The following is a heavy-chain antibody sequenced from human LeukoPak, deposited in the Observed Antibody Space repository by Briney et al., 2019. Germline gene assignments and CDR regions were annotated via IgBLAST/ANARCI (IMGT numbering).Heavy chain of an antibody. Sequence: GGSLRLSCAASGFTFSGYAMHWVRQTPGKGLEWVAVISYDGSNKYYADSVKGRFTISRDNTKNTLYLQMNSLRAEDTAVYYCAKDGGSDPDAFDIWGQGTMVTVSS. V-gene: IGHV3-30*04. CDR3: AKDGGSDPDAFDI. CDR1: GFTFSGYA. J-gene: IGHJ3*02. CDR2: ISYDGSNK. D-gene: IGHD2-15*01.